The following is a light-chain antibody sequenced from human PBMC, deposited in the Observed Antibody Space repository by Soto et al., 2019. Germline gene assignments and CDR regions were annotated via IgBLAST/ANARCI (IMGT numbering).Light chain of an antibody. CDR3: QQHSHWPPWT. Sequence: EVVLTQSPATLSLSPGERATLSCRASENVRTFVDWYQQKPGQAPRLLIYGASSRATGIPARFSGSGSGTDFTLNISNLEPEDFAVYYCQQHSHWPPWTFGQGTRVEIQ. CDR1: ENVRTF. CDR2: GAS. J-gene: IGKJ1*01. V-gene: IGKV3-11*01.